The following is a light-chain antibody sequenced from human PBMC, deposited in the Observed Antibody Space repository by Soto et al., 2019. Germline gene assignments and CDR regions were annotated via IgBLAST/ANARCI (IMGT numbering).Light chain of an antibody. CDR2: EAT. CDR3: TSYTITSPYV. CDR1: SSDIGRYNF. V-gene: IGLV2-14*01. Sequence: QSVLTQPASMSGSPGQSITISCTGTSSDIGRYNFVSWYQHHPGKAPKLIIYEATKRPSRVSYRFSGSKSGNTASLTISGLQAEDEADYYCTSYTITSPYVFGTGTKVTVL. J-gene: IGLJ1*01.